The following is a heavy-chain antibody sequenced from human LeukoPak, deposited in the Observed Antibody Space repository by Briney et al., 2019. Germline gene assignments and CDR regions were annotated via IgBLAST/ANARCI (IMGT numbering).Heavy chain of an antibody. CDR2: INPDSGDT. J-gene: IGHJ5*02. V-gene: IGHV1-2*06. Sequence: ASVKVSCKASGYTFTAYYMHWVRQAPGQGLEWMGRINPDSGDTNYAQNFQGRVTMTRDTSISTAYMELSRLRSDDTAVYYCARDEFVAVANTYNWFDPWGQGTLVTVSS. CDR3: ARDEFVAVANTYNWFDP. CDR1: GYTFTAYY. D-gene: IGHD6-19*01.